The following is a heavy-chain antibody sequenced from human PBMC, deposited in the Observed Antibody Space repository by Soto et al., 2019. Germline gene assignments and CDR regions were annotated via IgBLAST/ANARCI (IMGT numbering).Heavy chain of an antibody. CDR3: ASPDSSIAARRDYYYYYGMDV. CDR2: IYPGDSDT. J-gene: IGHJ6*02. D-gene: IGHD6-6*01. V-gene: IGHV5-51*01. CDR1: GYSFTSYW. Sequence: LGESLKISCKGSGYSFTSYWIGWVRQMPGKGLEWMGIIYPGDSDTRYSPSFQGQVTISADKSISTAYLQWSSLKASDTAMYYCASPDSSIAARRDYYYYYGMDVWGQGTTVTVSS.